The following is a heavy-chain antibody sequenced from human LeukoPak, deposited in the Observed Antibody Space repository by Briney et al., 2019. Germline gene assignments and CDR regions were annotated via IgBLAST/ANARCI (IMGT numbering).Heavy chain of an antibody. D-gene: IGHD3-9*01. Sequence: ASVKVSCKASGYTFTSYDINWVRQATGQGLEWMGWMNPNSGNIGYAQKFQGRVTMTRNTSISTAYMELSSLRSEDTAVYYCARGVTYYDILTGYYVYWGQGTLVTVSS. J-gene: IGHJ4*02. CDR3: ARGVTYYDILTGYYVY. V-gene: IGHV1-8*01. CDR1: GYTFTSYD. CDR2: MNPNSGNI.